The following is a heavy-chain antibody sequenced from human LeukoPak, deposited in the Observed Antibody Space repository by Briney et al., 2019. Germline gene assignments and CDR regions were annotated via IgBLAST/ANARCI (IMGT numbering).Heavy chain of an antibody. D-gene: IGHD5-18*01. J-gene: IGHJ5*02. V-gene: IGHV4-61*02. CDR2: IYTSGST. CDR1: GGSISSGSYY. CDR3: ARGGYSYGYGRTLVGNWFDP. Sequence: PSQTLSLTCTVSGGSISSGSYYWSWIRQPAGRGLEWIGRIYTSGSTNYNPSLKSRVTISVDTSKNQFSLKLSSVTAADTAVYYCARGGYSYGYGRTLVGNWFDPWGQGTLVTVSS.